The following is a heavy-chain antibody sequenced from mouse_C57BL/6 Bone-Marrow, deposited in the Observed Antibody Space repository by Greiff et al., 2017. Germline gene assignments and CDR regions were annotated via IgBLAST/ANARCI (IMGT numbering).Heavy chain of an antibody. V-gene: IGHV3-6*01. Sequence: DVQLQESGPGLVKPSQSLSLTCSVTGYSITSGYYWNWIRQFPGNKLEWMGYISYDGSNNYNPSLKNRISITRDTSKNQFFLKLNSVTTEDTATYYCARIYGAYYYAMDYWGQGTSVTVSS. CDR2: ISYDGSN. J-gene: IGHJ4*01. CDR3: ARIYGAYYYAMDY. CDR1: GYSITSGYY. D-gene: IGHD1-1*01.